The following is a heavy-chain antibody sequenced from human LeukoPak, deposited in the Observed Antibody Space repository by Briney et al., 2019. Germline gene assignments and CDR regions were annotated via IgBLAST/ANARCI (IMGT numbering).Heavy chain of an antibody. CDR3: ASEETYYYETGGKTRARGVGFHY. Sequence: GGSLRLSCAASGFSFSSHWMHWVRQVPGKELVWVSRINTDGTTTTYADSVKGRFTISRDNAKNTLYLQMNNLRAEDTAVYYCASEETYYYETGGKTRARGVGFHYWGQGTLVTVSS. V-gene: IGHV3-74*01. CDR2: INTDGTTT. CDR1: GFSFSSHW. J-gene: IGHJ4*02. D-gene: IGHD3-22*01.